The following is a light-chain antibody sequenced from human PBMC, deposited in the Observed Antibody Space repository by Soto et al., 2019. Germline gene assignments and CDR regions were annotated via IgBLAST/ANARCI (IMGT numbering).Light chain of an antibody. CDR1: QSFTSTS. Sequence: EIVLTQSPGTLSLSPGERATLSCRASQSFTSTSLAWYQQKPGQAPRLLISGASRRAAGIPDRFSGSGSGTDFTLTISRLEPEDFAVYYCQHYGTSPSTFGRGTKVDIK. J-gene: IGKJ1*01. V-gene: IGKV3-20*01. CDR3: QHYGTSPST. CDR2: GAS.